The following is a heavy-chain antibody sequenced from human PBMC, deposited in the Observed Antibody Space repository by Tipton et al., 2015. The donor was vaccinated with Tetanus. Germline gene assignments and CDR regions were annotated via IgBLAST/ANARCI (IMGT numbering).Heavy chain of an antibody. D-gene: IGHD2-21*02. J-gene: IGHJ4*02. CDR2: IWYDGVNK. Sequence: SLRLSCAASGFTFDKYGMSWVRQAPGKGLEWVAVIWYDGVNKKYADSVKGRFTISRDNSKNTLYLQMNSLRAEDTAVYYCVRDSGAYCGGDCYTGLDYWGQGTLVTVSS. CDR1: GFTFDKYG. CDR3: VRDSGAYCGGDCYTGLDY. V-gene: IGHV3-33*01.